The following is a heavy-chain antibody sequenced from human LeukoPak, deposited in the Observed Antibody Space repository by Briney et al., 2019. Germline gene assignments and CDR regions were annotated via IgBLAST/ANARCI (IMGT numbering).Heavy chain of an antibody. CDR1: GGSISSYY. Sequence: SETLPLTCTVSGGSISSYYWSWIRQPPGKGLEWIGYIYYSGSTNYNPSLKSRVTISVDASKNQFSLKLSSVTAADTAVYYCARLASDYYYYGMDVWGQGTTVTVSS. D-gene: IGHD3-3*02. CDR3: ARLASDYYYYGMDV. CDR2: IYYSGST. J-gene: IGHJ6*02. V-gene: IGHV4-59*08.